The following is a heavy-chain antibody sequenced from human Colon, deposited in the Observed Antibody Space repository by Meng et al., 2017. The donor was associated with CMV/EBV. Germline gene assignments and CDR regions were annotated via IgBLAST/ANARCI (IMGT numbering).Heavy chain of an antibody. D-gene: IGHD3-3*02. V-gene: IGHV3-11*04. CDR3: ANSPRISIFGVDRGCIDV. CDR2: ISSSTSTI. J-gene: IGHJ6*02. CDR1: DITFSEYY. Sequence: GGSLRLSCTASDITFSEYYMNWIRQAPGKRLEWISYISSSTSTIYYAASVKGRFTISRNNAKKSVYLQMNSLGAEDTAVYYCANSPRISIFGVDRGCIDVWGQGTTVTVSS.